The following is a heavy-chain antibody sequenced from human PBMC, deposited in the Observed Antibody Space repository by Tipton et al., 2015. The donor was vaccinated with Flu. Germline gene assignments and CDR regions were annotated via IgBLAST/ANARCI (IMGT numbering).Heavy chain of an antibody. CDR1: GGSISSYY. J-gene: IGHJ4*02. V-gene: IGHV4-59*01. CDR3: ARDLGGSGSFDY. CDR2: IYYSGST. Sequence: TLSLTCTVSGGSISSYYWSWIRQPPGKGLEWIGYIYYSGSTNHNPSLKSRVAISVDTSKNQFSLKLSSVTAADTAVYYCARDLGGSGSFDYWGQGTLVTVSS. D-gene: IGHD6-25*01.